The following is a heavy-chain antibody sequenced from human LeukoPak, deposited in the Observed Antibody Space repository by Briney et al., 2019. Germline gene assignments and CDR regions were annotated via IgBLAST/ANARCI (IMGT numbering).Heavy chain of an antibody. Sequence: ASVKVSCKASGYTFTSYDINWVRQAPGQGLEWMGWINPNSGGTNYAQKFQGRVTMTRDTSISTAYMELSRLRSDDTAVYYCARNKPPGGYSYGYYFDYWGQGTLVTVSS. D-gene: IGHD5-18*01. J-gene: IGHJ4*02. CDR2: INPNSGGT. CDR3: ARNKPPGGYSYGYYFDY. CDR1: GYTFTSYD. V-gene: IGHV1-2*02.